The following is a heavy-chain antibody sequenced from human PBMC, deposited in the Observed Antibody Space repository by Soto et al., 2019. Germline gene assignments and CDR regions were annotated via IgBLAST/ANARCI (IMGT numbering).Heavy chain of an antibody. V-gene: IGHV4-39*01. D-gene: IGHD6-13*01. CDR3: ASLDDSSSWYYSYMDV. CDR1: GGSISSSSYY. Sequence: PSETLSLTCTVSGGSISSSSYYWGWIRQPPGKGLEWIGSIYYSGSTYYNPSLKSRVTISVDTSKNQFSLKLSSVTAADTAVYYCASLDDSSSWYYSYMDVWGKGTTVTVSS. J-gene: IGHJ6*03. CDR2: IYYSGST.